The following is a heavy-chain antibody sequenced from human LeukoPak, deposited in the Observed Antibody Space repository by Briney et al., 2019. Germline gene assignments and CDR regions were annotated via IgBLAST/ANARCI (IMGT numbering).Heavy chain of an antibody. V-gene: IGHV5-51*01. CDR3: ARRTPSTAMVTYFDY. CDR2: IYPGDSDT. D-gene: IGHD5-18*01. J-gene: IGHJ4*02. CDR1: GYSFTSYW. Sequence: GESLKISCKGSGYSFTSYWIGWVRQMPGKGLGWMGIIYPGDSDTRYSPSFQGQVTISADKSISTAYLQWSSLKASDAAMYYCARRTPSTAMVTYFDYWGQGTLVTVSS.